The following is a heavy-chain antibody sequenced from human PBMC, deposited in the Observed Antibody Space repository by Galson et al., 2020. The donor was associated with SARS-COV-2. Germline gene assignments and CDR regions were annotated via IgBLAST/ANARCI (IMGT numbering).Heavy chain of an antibody. CDR2: ISHSGGT. J-gene: IGHJ3*02. D-gene: IGHD4-17*01. V-gene: IGHV4-30-2*01. Sequence: SETLSLTCAVSGTSISSGSYSWTWIRQPPGKGLEWIGYISHSGGTYYNPSLKSRVTISGDRSKNQFSLRLSSVTAADTAVYYCARLHYGEYAPEAFDIWG. CDR3: ARLHYGEYAPEAFDI. CDR1: GTSISSGSYS.